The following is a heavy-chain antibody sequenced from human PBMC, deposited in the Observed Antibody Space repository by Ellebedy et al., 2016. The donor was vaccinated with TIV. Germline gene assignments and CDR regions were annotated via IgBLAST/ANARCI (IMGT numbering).Heavy chain of an antibody. Sequence: ASVKVSCKASGYTFTSYYMHWVRQAPGQGLEWMGIINPSGGSTSYAQKFQGRVTMTRDTSTSTVYMELSSLRSEDTAVYYCARDHPEYGSDQLWNDVPYYYGMDVWGQGTTVTVSS. CDR2: INPSGGST. J-gene: IGHJ6*02. D-gene: IGHD1-1*01. CDR3: ARDHPEYGSDQLWNDVPYYYGMDV. CDR1: GYTFTSYY. V-gene: IGHV1-46*01.